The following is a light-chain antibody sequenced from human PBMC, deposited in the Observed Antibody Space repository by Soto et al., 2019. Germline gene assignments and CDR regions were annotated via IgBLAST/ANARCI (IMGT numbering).Light chain of an antibody. CDR1: SSDVGAYNF. CDR3: CSYAGSYTLV. Sequence: QSALTQPRSVSGSPGQSVTISCTGTSSDVGAYNFVSWYQQHPGRVPKLMIYDVSRRPSGVPDRFSGSKSGNTASLTISGLQADDDADYYCCSYAGSYTLVFGGGTKVTVL. V-gene: IGLV2-11*01. J-gene: IGLJ3*02. CDR2: DVS.